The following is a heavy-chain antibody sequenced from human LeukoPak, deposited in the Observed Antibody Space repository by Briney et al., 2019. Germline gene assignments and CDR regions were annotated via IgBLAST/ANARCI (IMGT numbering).Heavy chain of an antibody. Sequence: GGSLRLSCAASGFTFSSYEMNWVCQAPGKGLEWVSYISSSGSTIYYADSVKGRFTISRDNAKNSLYLQMNSLRAEDTAVYYCASSERWLQLCLDYWGQGTLVTVSS. V-gene: IGHV3-48*03. CDR3: ASSERWLQLCLDY. CDR1: GFTFSSYE. D-gene: IGHD5-24*01. CDR2: ISSSGSTI. J-gene: IGHJ4*02.